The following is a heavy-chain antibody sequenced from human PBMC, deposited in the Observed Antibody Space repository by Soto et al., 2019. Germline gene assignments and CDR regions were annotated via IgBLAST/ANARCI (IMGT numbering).Heavy chain of an antibody. CDR3: AREYTYGSNFFDC. Sequence: SETLSLTCAVSSGSISSSNWWSWVRQHPGKGLEWIGYVYHSGSTYYNPSLKSRVIISVDTSKNQFSLSLTSVTAADTAVYYCAREYTYGSNFFDCWGQGALVTVSS. J-gene: IGHJ4*02. CDR1: SGSISSSNW. V-gene: IGHV4-4*02. CDR2: VYHSGST. D-gene: IGHD5-18*01.